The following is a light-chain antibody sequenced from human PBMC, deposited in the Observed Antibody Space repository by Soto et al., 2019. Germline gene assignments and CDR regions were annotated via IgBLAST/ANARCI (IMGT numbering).Light chain of an antibody. CDR1: SSDIGAYDY. CDR2: DVS. V-gene: IGLV2-14*01. J-gene: IGLJ2*01. Sequence: QSALTQPASVSGSPGQSITISCTGTSSDIGAYDYVSWYQQHPGKAPKLMIYDVSNRPSGVSNRFSGSKSGNTASLTISGLQAEDEADYSCSSYTSSSIYVLFGGGTKVTVL. CDR3: SSYTSSSIYVL.